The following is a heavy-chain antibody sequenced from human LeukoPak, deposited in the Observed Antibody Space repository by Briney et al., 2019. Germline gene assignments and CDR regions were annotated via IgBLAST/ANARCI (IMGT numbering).Heavy chain of an antibody. CDR3: ARVGFWGFPALAVAVHYGMDV. V-gene: IGHV3-21*01. Sequence: PGGSLRLSCAASGFTFSSYSMNWVRQAPGKGLEWVSSISSSSSYIYYADSVKGRFTISRDNSKNTLYLQMNSLRAEDTAVYYCARVGFWGFPALAVAVHYGMDVWGQGTTVTVSS. J-gene: IGHJ6*02. CDR2: ISSSSSYI. D-gene: IGHD6-19*01. CDR1: GFTFSSYS.